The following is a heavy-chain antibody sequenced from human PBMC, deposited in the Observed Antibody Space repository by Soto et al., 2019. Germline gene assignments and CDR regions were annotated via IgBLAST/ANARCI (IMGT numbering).Heavy chain of an antibody. V-gene: IGHV1-2*02. J-gene: IGHJ4*02. CDR2: INPNSGGT. Sequence: ASVKVSCKASGYTFTGYYMHWVRQAPGQGLEWMGWINPNSGGTNYAQKFQGRVTMTSDTSISTAYMELSRLRSDDTAVYYCAGAPYSSPWYPPPCFGFWGQGTLVTVSS. D-gene: IGHD6-13*01. CDR3: AGAPYSSPWYPPPCFGF. CDR1: GYTFTGYY.